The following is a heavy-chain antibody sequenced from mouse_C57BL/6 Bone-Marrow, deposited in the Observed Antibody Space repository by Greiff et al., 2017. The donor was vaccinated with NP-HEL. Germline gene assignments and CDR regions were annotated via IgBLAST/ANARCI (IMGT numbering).Heavy chain of an antibody. V-gene: IGHV1-69*01. J-gene: IGHJ4*01. CDR2: FDPSDSYT. CDR1: GYTFTSYW. D-gene: IGHD1-1*02. CDR3: ARNHYGDAMDY. Sequence: QVQLQQPGAELVMPGASVKLSCKASGYTFTSYWMHWVKQRPGQGLEWIGEFDPSDSYTNYNQKFKGKSTLTVDKSSSTAYMQLSSLTSEDSAVDYCARNHYGDAMDYWGQGTSVTVSS.